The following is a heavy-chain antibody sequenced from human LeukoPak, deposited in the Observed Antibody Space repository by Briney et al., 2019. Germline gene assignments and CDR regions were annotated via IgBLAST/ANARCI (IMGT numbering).Heavy chain of an antibody. CDR2: ISAYNGNT. V-gene: IGHV1-18*01. CDR1: GYTFTSYG. J-gene: IGHJ4*02. D-gene: IGHD3-22*01. CDR3: ARAPKLFYDSSGYTIDY. Sequence: ASVKVSCKASGYTFTSYGISWVRQAPGQGLERMGWISAYNGNTNYAQKLQGRVTMTTDTSTSTAYMELRSLRSDDTAVYYCARAPKLFYDSSGYTIDYWGQGTLVTVSS.